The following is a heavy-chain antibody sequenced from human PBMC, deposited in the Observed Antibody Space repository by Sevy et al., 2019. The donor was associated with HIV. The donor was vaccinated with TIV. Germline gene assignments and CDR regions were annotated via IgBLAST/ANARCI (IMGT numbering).Heavy chain of an antibody. CDR1: GGSFSGYY. Sequence: SETLSLTCAVYGGSFSGYYWSWIRQPPGKGLEWIGEINHSGSTNYNPSLKSRVTISVDTSKNQFSLKLSSVTAADTAVYYWARRVVDTAMVEPTFDYWGQRTLVTVSS. V-gene: IGHV4-34*01. J-gene: IGHJ4*02. CDR3: ARRVVDTAMVEPTFDY. CDR2: INHSGST. D-gene: IGHD5-18*01.